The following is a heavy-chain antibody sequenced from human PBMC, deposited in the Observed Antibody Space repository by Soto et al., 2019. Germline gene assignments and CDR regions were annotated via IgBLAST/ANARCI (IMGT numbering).Heavy chain of an antibody. CDR3: ATSYGPRPNFGY. D-gene: IGHD4-17*01. Sequence: PGESLKISCKASGYSFTSYWIGWVRQMPGKGLEWLGIVYPGDSDTKYSPSSQGQVTISADKSITTAYLQWSSLKASDTAMYYCATSYGPRPNFGYWGQGTLVTVSS. V-gene: IGHV5-51*01. CDR2: VYPGDSDT. J-gene: IGHJ4*02. CDR1: GYSFTSYW.